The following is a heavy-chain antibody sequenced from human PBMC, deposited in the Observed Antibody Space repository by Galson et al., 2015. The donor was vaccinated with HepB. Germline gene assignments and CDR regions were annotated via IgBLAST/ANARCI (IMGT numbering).Heavy chain of an antibody. V-gene: IGHV3-49*03. CDR3: ARDYYGSGSFLFDY. Sequence: SLRLSCATSGFTLGNFAMSWFRQAPGKGPEWVSLIRSKTFGGAAEYAASVKGRFTISRDDSNSIAYLQMNSLKTEDTGVYYCARDYYGSGSFLFDYWGQGTLVTVSS. D-gene: IGHD3-10*01. CDR1: GFTLGNFA. J-gene: IGHJ4*02. CDR2: IRSKTFGGAA.